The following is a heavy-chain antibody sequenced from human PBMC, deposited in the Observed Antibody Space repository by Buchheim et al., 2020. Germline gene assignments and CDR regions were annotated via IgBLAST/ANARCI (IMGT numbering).Heavy chain of an antibody. J-gene: IGHJ4*02. D-gene: IGHD6-13*01. V-gene: IGHV3-23*01. CDR1: GFTFSSYA. CDR3: ASWEQQLVLDY. CDR2: ISGGGGRT. Sequence: EVQLLESGGGLIQFGGSLRLSCAASGFTFSSYAMSWVRQAPGKALEWVSGISGGGGRTYYADSVEGRFTISRDNSKNTLYLQMNSLRAEDTAVYYCASWEQQLVLDYWGQGTL.